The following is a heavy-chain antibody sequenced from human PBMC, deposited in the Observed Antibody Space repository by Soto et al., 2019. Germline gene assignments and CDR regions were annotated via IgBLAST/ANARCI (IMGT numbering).Heavy chain of an antibody. CDR3: ARERGGSFSS. CDR1: GGTFSTYT. CDR2: IIPILETP. D-gene: IGHD1-26*01. J-gene: IGHJ5*01. V-gene: IGHV1-69*16. Sequence: QVQLVQSGAEVKKPGASVKVSCKASGGTFSTYTINWVRQAPGQGPEWMGGIIPILETPNYAQKFQGRVTITADESTTTAHMELSSLRSEDTAIYYCARERGGSFSSWGHGTLVTVSS.